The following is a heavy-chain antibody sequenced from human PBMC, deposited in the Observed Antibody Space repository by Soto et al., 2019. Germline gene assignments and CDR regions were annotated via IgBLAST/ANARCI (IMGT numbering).Heavy chain of an antibody. CDR1: GFTFSSYS. CDR2: IGSSSNYI. J-gene: IGHJ4*02. V-gene: IGHV3-21*01. Sequence: GGSLRLSCAASGFTFSSYSMNWVRQAPGKGLEWVSSIGSSSNYIYYADSVKGRFTISRDNAKNSLYLQMNSLRAEDTAVYYCARDLVGATIWGQGTLVTVSS. D-gene: IGHD1-26*01. CDR3: ARDLVGATI.